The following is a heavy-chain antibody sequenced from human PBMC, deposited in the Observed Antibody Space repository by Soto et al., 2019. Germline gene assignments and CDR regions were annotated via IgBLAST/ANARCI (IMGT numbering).Heavy chain of an antibody. CDR3: ARRYGSAIDY. V-gene: IGHV4-59*08. Sequence: QVQLQESGPGLVKPSETLSLTCTVSGGTISSWYWSWIRQPPGKGLEWIGYIYYSGSTNCNPSLTSRVTMTVDTSKNQFSLKLGSVTAADTAVYYCARRYGSAIDYWGQGTLVTVSS. CDR1: GGTISSWY. CDR2: IYYSGST. J-gene: IGHJ4*02. D-gene: IGHD1-26*01.